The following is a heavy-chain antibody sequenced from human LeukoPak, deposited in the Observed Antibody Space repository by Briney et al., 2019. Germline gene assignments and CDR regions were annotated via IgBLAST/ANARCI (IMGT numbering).Heavy chain of an antibody. Sequence: SVRVSCKASGGTFSSYAISWVRQAAGQGLEGMGGIIPIFGTANYAQKFQGRVTITADESTSTASMELSSLRSEDTAVYYCARYCSGGSCPKGYFDYWGQGALVTVSS. CDR3: ARYCSGGSCPKGYFDY. V-gene: IGHV1-69*13. D-gene: IGHD2-15*01. CDR2: IIPIFGTA. CDR1: GGTFSSYA. J-gene: IGHJ4*02.